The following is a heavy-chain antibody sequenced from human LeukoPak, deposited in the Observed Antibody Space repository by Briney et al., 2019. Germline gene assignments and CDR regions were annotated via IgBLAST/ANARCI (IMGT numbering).Heavy chain of an antibody. CDR2: FDPEDGET. D-gene: IGHD2-8*01. V-gene: IGHV1-24*01. J-gene: IGHJ5*02. CDR3: ATDKYGGFDP. Sequence: PGGSLRLSCAASGFTFSSYAMHWVRQAPGKGLEWMGNFDPEDGETIYAQKFQGRVTMTEDTSTDTAYVELSSLRSEDTAMYYCATDKYGGFDPWGQGTLVTVSS. CDR1: GFTFSSYA.